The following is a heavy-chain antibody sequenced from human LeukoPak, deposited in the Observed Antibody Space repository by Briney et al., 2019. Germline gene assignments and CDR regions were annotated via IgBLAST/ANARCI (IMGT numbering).Heavy chain of an antibody. Sequence: SETLSLTCSVSGGSISSSSYYWGWIRQPPGKGLEWIGSIYYSGSTYYNPSLKSRVTISVDTSKNQFSLKLSSVTAADTAVYYCARPFLTIIGVADDAFDIWGQGTMVTVSS. J-gene: IGHJ3*02. CDR3: ARPFLTIIGVADDAFDI. V-gene: IGHV4-39*01. CDR1: GGSISSSSYY. D-gene: IGHD3-3*01. CDR2: IYYSGST.